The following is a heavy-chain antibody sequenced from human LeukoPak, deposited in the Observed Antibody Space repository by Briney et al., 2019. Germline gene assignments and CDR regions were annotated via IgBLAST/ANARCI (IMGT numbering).Heavy chain of an antibody. CDR3: ARVGRLQYGDYVAFDY. Sequence: GGSLRLSRAASGFIFSIYSMNWVRQAPGKGLEYISYISYDSSTIYYADSVKGRFTFSRDNAKNSLYLQMNSLRAEDTAVYYCARVGRLQYGDYVAFDYWGQGTPVTVSS. D-gene: IGHD4-17*01. J-gene: IGHJ4*02. CDR2: ISYDSSTI. CDR1: GFIFSIYS. V-gene: IGHV3-48*04.